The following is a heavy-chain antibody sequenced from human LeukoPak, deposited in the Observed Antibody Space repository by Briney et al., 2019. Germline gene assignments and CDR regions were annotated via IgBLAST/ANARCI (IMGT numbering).Heavy chain of an antibody. Sequence: GGSLRLSCEGSGFTFSDHHMDWVRQAPGMGLEWVGRGPARNKPNSCSTQYAASVRGRFTISRDDSKNSLYLQMISLTTEDMAMYYCVRVITTDRGWYTFDLWGQGVPVTVSS. D-gene: IGHD6-19*01. CDR2: GPARNKPNSCST. V-gene: IGHV3-72*01. CDR1: GFTFSDHH. J-gene: IGHJ4*02. CDR3: VRVITTDRGWYTFDL.